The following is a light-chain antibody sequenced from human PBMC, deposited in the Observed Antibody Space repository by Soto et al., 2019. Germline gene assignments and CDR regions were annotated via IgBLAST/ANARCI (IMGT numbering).Light chain of an antibody. CDR2: GAS. CDR3: QKYDRSPFT. CDR1: QSVSSSY. J-gene: IGKJ3*01. V-gene: IGKV3-20*01. Sequence: EIVLTQSPGTLSLSPGERATLSCRASQSVSSSYLSCYQQKPGPPPRLLIYGASSRATVIPGMFSGSGSGTDFTLIISRLSPEDFAVYYCQKYDRSPFTFGPGTKVDIK.